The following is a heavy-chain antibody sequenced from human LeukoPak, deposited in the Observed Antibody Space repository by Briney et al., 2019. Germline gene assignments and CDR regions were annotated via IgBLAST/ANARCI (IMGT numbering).Heavy chain of an antibody. V-gene: IGHV4-59*01. Sequence: SETLSLTCTVSGGSISSYYWSWIRQPPGKGLEWIGYIYYSGSTNYNPSLKSRVTISVDTSKNQFSLKLSSVTAADTAVYYCARGGTYYDFLSGYFPSRYYYYGMDVWGQGTTVTVSS. CDR2: IYYSGST. J-gene: IGHJ6*02. CDR1: GGSISSYY. D-gene: IGHD3-3*01. CDR3: ARGGTYYDFLSGYFPSRYYYYGMDV.